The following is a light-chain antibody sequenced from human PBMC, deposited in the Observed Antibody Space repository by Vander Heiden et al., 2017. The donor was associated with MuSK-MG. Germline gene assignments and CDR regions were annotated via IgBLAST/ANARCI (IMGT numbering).Light chain of an antibody. CDR3: QSYDSGLTASV. CDR2: ENT. V-gene: IGLV1-40*01. CDR1: SSNIGAGCD. Sequence: QSVLTQPPSVSGAPGQRVTISCTGTSSNIGAGCDVHWYQQLPGTPPKLLVFENTNRPSGVPDRFSASTSDTSASLAITGLQAEDEADYYCQSYDSGLTASVFGTGTRVVVL. J-gene: IGLJ1*01.